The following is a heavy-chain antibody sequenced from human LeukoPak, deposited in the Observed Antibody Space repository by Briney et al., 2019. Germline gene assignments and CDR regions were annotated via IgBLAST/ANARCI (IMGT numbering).Heavy chain of an antibody. J-gene: IGHJ2*01. CDR3: ARGVAPIFWFFDL. CDR1: GFTFSTYA. Sequence: GGSLRLSCAASGFTFSTYAISWVRQTPGKGLEWVSAISSSGGGTFYTDSVKGRFTISRDDSKDTLYLQVNSLRAEDTALYYCARGVAPIFWFFDLWGRGNLVTVSS. D-gene: IGHD5-12*01. CDR2: ISSSGGGT. V-gene: IGHV3-23*01.